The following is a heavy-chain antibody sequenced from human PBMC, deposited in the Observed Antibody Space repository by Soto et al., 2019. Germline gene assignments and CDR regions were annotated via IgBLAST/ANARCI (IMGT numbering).Heavy chain of an antibody. Sequence: GGSLRLSCAASGFTFSSYWMHWVRQAPGKGLVWVSRINDGGSSTSYADPVKGRFTISRDNAKNTLYLQLNTLRAEDTAVYYCARDVTSVLDFWGQGTLVTVSS. V-gene: IGHV3-74*01. CDR3: ARDVTSVLDF. CDR2: INDGGSST. D-gene: IGHD3-10*01. J-gene: IGHJ4*02. CDR1: GFTFSSYW.